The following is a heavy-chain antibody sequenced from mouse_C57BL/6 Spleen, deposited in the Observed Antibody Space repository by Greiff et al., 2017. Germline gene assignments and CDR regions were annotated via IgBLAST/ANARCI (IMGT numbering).Heavy chain of an antibody. D-gene: IGHD2-4*01. J-gene: IGHJ4*01. CDR2: ISSGGSYT. CDR1: GFTFSSYG. Sequence: EVQVVESGGDLVKPGGSLKLSCAASGFTFSSYGMSWVRQTPDKRLEWVATISSGGSYTYYPDSVKGRFTLSSDNAKNTLDMHMGSLKSGETATDDCARHETTMSTTLYYYAMDYWGQGTSVTVSS. CDR3: ARHETTMSTTLYYYAMDY. V-gene: IGHV5-6*01.